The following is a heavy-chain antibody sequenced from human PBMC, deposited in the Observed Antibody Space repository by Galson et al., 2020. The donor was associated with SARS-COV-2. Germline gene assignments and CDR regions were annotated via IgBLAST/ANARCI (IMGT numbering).Heavy chain of an antibody. CDR3: ARDRDIVVVPAAHDWGYYYYYGMDV. CDR1: GYTFTSYY. V-gene: IGHV1-46*03. D-gene: IGHD2-2*01. Sequence: ASVKVSCKASGYTFTSYYMHWVRQAPGQGLEWMGIINPSGGSTSYTQQFQGRVTMTRDTSTSTVYMELSSLRSEDTAVYYCARDRDIVVVPAAHDWGYYYYYGMDVWGQGTTVTVSS. J-gene: IGHJ6*02. CDR2: INPSGGST.